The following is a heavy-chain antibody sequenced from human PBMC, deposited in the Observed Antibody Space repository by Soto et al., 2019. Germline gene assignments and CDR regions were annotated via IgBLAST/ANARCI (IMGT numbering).Heavy chain of an antibody. CDR3: AAYCYTMTCTHFHGYS. J-gene: IGHJ5*02. V-gene: IGHV3-7*03. D-gene: IGHD3-16*02. Sequence: EVQLVESGGGLVQTGGSLRLSCAVSGFSFRDYWMSWVRQAPGKGLEWVANIKQDESDKYYVDSVKGRFTISRDNAKNALYLQMNSLRVEDTAVYYCAAYCYTMTCTHFHGYSWGQGTQVTVSS. CDR1: GFSFRDYW. CDR2: IKQDESDK.